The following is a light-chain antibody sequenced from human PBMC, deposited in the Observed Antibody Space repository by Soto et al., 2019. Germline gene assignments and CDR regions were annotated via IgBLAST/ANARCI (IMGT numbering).Light chain of an antibody. CDR1: QSVSSSY. CDR2: GAS. V-gene: IGKV3-20*01. CDR3: QQYGSSPRT. Sequence: EIVLTQSPGTLSLSPGERATPSCKSSQSVSSSYLAWYQQKPGQAPRLLIYGASSRATGIPDRFSGSGSGTDCNLTISRLEPEDVAVYYCQQYGSSPRTFGQGTKVDIK. J-gene: IGKJ1*01.